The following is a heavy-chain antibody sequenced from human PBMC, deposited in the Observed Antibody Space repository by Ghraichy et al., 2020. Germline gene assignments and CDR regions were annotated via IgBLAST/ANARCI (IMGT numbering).Heavy chain of an antibody. Sequence: SGPTLVKPTQTLTLTCTFSGFSLSTSGMCVSWIRQPPGKALEWLARIDWDDDKYYSTSLKTRLTISKDTSKNQVVLTMTNMDPVDTATYYCARIPLQSYSSGYIGAFDIWGQGTMVTVSS. CDR3: ARIPLQSYSSGYIGAFDI. J-gene: IGHJ3*02. D-gene: IGHD6-19*01. CDR2: IDWDDDK. V-gene: IGHV2-70*11. CDR1: GFSLSTSGMC.